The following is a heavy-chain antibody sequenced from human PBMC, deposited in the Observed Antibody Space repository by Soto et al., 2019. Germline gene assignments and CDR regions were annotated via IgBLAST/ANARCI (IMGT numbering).Heavy chain of an antibody. J-gene: IGHJ5*01. V-gene: IGHV2-5*02. D-gene: IGHD1-20*01. CDR3: AHRRYKWNDWECFDS. CDR2: IYWDDEK. Sequence: QITLKESGPTLVKATQTLTLTCSFSGLSLRNTEESVSWIRQPPGKALEWLGIIYWDDEKRYSPSVKSRLTITKDTSKNHVVLMMTNLDHMDTGTSYCAHRRYKWNDWECFDSWGQGTLVTVSS. CDR1: GLSLRNTEES.